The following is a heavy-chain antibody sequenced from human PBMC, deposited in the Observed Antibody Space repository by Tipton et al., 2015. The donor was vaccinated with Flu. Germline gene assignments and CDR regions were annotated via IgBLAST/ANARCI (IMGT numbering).Heavy chain of an antibody. CDR2: IWYDGNHA. CDR3: ARVDGFEELSQMDV. J-gene: IGHJ6*04. Sequence: SLRLSCEASGFTFGDYGMHWVRQPPGKGLECLAVIWYDGNHAWYADSVQGRFTVSRDNSKNILYLQMNSLRAEDTAVYYCARVDGFEELSQMDVWGKGTTVTVSS. D-gene: IGHD3-10*01. CDR1: GFTFGDYG. V-gene: IGHV3-33*01.